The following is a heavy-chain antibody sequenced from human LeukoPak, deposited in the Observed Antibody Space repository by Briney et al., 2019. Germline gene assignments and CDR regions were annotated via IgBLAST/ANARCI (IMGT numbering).Heavy chain of an antibody. CDR2: IRYDGSNK. CDR3: AKDFGVGDQTDY. Sequence: PGGSLRLSCAASGFTFSSYGMHWVRQAPGKGLEWVAFIRYDGSNKYYADSVKGRFTISRDNSNNTLYLQMNSLRAEDTAVYYCAKDFGVGDQTDYWGQGTLVTVSS. J-gene: IGHJ4*02. CDR1: GFTFSSYG. D-gene: IGHD3-3*01. V-gene: IGHV3-30*02.